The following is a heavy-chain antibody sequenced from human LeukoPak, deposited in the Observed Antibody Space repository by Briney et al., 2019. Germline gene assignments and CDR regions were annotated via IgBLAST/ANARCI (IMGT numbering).Heavy chain of an antibody. Sequence: GESLKISCKGSGFSLSTYWIGWVRQMPGKGLEWMGIIYPDDSDSRYSPSFQGQVTISVDKSISTAYLQWSSLRASHTAMSYCVRLGFCSGVDCFSAPFDIWGQGTMVTVSS. J-gene: IGHJ3*02. V-gene: IGHV5-51*01. D-gene: IGHD2-15*01. CDR1: GFSLSTYW. CDR2: IYPDDSDS. CDR3: VRLGFCSGVDCFSAPFDI.